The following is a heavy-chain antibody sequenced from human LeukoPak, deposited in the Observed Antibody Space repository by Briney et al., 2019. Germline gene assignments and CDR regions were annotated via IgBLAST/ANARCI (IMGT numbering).Heavy chain of an antibody. CDR1: RFTFSSYA. CDR3: AKDTPDSSAYYLEN. V-gene: IGHV3-30*04. J-gene: IGHJ4*02. D-gene: IGHD3-22*01. CDR2: ISYDGSNK. Sequence: PGGSLRLYCAASRFTFSSYAMHWVRQAPGKGLEWVAVISYDGSNKYYADSVKGQFTISRDNSKNTLYLQMNSLRAEDTAVYYCAKDTPDSSAYYLENWGQGTLVTVSS.